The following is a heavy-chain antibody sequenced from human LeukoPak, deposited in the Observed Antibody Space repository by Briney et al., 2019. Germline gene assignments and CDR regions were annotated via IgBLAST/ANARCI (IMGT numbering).Heavy chain of an antibody. CDR2: ISAYNGNT. J-gene: IGHJ4*02. D-gene: IGHD3-22*01. Sequence: ASVKVSCKASGYTFTSYGTSWVRQAPGQGLEWMGWISAYNGNTNYAQKLQGRVTMTTDTSTSTAYMELRSLRSDDTAVYYCARDPENQYYYDSSGYEDYWGQGTLVTVSS. V-gene: IGHV1-18*01. CDR1: GYTFTSYG. CDR3: ARDPENQYYYDSSGYEDY.